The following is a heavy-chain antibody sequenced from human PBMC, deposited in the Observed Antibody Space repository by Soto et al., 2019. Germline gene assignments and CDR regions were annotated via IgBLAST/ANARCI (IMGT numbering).Heavy chain of an antibody. D-gene: IGHD2-2*01. Sequence: SETLSLTCAVYGGSFSGYYWSWIRQPPGKGLEWIGEINHSGSTNYNPSLKSRVTISVDTSKNQFSLKLSSVTAADTAVYYCASVVPAATRDIVAVRGDWFDPWGQGTLVTVSS. CDR2: INHSGST. J-gene: IGHJ5*02. CDR1: GGSFSGYY. V-gene: IGHV4-34*01. CDR3: ASVVPAATRDIVAVRGDWFDP.